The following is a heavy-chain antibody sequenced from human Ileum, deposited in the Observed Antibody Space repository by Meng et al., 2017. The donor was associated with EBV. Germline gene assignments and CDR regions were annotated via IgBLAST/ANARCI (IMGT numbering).Heavy chain of an antibody. J-gene: IGHJ5*02. V-gene: IGHV1-18*01. D-gene: IGHD1-14*01. CDR3: ARDLPGGTKGTWLNL. CDR2: ISAYNGNT. CDR1: GYIFNNYG. Sequence: QVQLVQAGAAVKKPGASVKGSCKASGYIFNNYGVSWVRQAPGPGPELMGWISAYNGNTNYAQNFQGRFTMTTDTSTSTAYMELRSLRSDDTAVYYCARDLPGGTKGTWLNLWGQGTLVTVSS.